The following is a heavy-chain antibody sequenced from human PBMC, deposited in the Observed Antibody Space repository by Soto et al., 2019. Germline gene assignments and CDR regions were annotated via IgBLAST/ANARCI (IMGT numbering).Heavy chain of an antibody. D-gene: IGHD6-19*01. CDR3: AREGSSGYYYYYGMDV. Sequence: EVQLVESGGGLIQPGGSLRLSCAASGFTVSSNYMSWVRQAPGEGLEWVSVIDSGGSTYYADSVKGRFTIYRDNSKNTLYLQMNSLRAEDTAVYYCAREGSSGYYYYYGMDVWGQGTTVTVSS. V-gene: IGHV3-53*01. J-gene: IGHJ6*02. CDR2: IDSGGST. CDR1: GFTVSSNY.